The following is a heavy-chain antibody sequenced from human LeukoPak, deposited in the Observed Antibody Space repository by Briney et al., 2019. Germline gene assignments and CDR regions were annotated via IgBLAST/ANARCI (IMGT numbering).Heavy chain of an antibody. D-gene: IGHD5-24*01. CDR2: IIPILGIA. J-gene: IGHJ4*02. CDR3: ATDRDGYMFYFDY. CDR1: GGTFSSYT. V-gene: IGHV1-69*02. Sequence: SVKVSCKASGGTFSSYTISLVRQAPGQGLEWMGRIIPILGIANYAQKFQGRVTITADKSTSTAYMELSSLRSEDTAVYYCATDRDGYMFYFDYWGQGTLVTVSS.